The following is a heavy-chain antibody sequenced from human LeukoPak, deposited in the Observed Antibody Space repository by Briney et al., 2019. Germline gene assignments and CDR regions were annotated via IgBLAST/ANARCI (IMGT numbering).Heavy chain of an antibody. D-gene: IGHD3-9*01. CDR3: ARDLKFEGLDI. CDR1: GYTFTGYY. CDR2: INPNSGAT. V-gene: IGHV1-2*02. J-gene: IGHJ4*02. Sequence: ASVNVSCKASGYTFTGYYLHWVRQAPGQGLEWMGWINPNSGATDYAQKFQGRVTMTRDTSISTDYRELSRLRSDDTAVYYCARDLKFEGLDIWGQGTLVNVSS.